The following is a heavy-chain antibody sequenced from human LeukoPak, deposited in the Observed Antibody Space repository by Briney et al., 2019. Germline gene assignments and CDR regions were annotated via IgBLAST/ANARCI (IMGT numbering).Heavy chain of an antibody. CDR1: GFSFTSYA. D-gene: IGHD1-26*01. J-gene: IGHJ4*02. Sequence: GGSLRLSCAASGFSFTSYAMSWVRQAPGKGLEWVSGINGGGDRTYYRDSVKGRITISRDNSKNTLYLQMNSLRAEDTAIYYCAKSRGSTLFDSWGQGTLVTVSS. V-gene: IGHV3-23*01. CDR2: INGGGDRT. CDR3: AKSRGSTLFDS.